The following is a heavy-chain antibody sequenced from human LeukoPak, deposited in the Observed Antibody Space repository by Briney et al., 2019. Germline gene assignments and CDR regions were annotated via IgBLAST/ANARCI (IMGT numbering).Heavy chain of an antibody. J-gene: IGHJ4*02. CDR1: GYTFTSYG. Sequence: ASVKVSCKASGYTFTSYGISWVRQAPGQGLEWMGWISAYNGNTNYAQKLQGRVTMTTDTSTSTAYMELRSLRSDGTAVYYCARETQINYYDSSGYWVYWGQGTLVTVSS. CDR3: ARETQINYYDSSGYWVY. V-gene: IGHV1-18*01. D-gene: IGHD3-22*01. CDR2: ISAYNGNT.